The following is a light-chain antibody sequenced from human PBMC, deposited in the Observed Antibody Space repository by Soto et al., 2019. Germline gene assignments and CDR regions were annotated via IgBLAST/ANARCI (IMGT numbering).Light chain of an antibody. CDR2: RDN. V-gene: IGLV1-44*01. Sequence: QSVLTQPPSASGTPGQRVTISCSGSSSDIGSNTVNWYQQLPGSAPKLLIYRDNQRPSGIPDRFSGSKSGTSASLDISGLQSEDEADYYCTACDGSLNVRVFGGGTKLTVL. CDR1: SSDIGSNT. J-gene: IGLJ3*02. CDR3: TACDGSLNVRV.